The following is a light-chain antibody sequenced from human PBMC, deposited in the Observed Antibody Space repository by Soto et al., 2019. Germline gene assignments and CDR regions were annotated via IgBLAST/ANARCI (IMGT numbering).Light chain of an antibody. V-gene: IGKV3-20*01. CDR1: QSISNSY. J-gene: IGKJ3*01. CDR2: GAS. Sequence: EIVLTQSPGTLSLSPGERATLSCRASQSISNSYLAWYQQKPVQAPRLLVYGASSRATGIPDRFSGSGSGTDVTLNISRLEPEDFSMYYCQQYGSSRFTFGPGTKVDVK. CDR3: QQYGSSRFT.